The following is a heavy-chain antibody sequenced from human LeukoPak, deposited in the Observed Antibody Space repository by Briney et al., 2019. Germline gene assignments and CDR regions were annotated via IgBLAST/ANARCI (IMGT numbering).Heavy chain of an antibody. CDR1: GGSFSGYY. CDR2: INHSGST. D-gene: IGHD3-10*01. V-gene: IGHV4-34*01. J-gene: IGHJ6*04. Sequence: SGTLSLTCAVYGGSFSGYYWSWIRQAPGKGLEWIGEINHSGSTNYNPSLKSRVTISVDTSKNQFSLKLSSVTAADTAVYYCARGRGVIRSLYGMDVWGKGTTVTVSS. CDR3: ARGRGVIRSLYGMDV.